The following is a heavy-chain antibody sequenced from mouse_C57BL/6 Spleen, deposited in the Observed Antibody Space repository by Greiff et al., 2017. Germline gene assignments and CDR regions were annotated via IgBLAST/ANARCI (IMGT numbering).Heavy chain of an antibody. CDR2: FYPGSGSI. J-gene: IGHJ1*03. CDR1: GYTFTAYT. V-gene: IGHV1-62-2*01. Sequence: VQLQQSGAELVKPGASVKLSCKASGYTFTAYTIHWVKQRSGQGLEWIGWFYPGSGSIKYNEKFKDKATLTADKSSSTVYMELSRLTSEDSAVXFCARHEGDYYGSSYWYFDVWGTGTTVTVSS. D-gene: IGHD1-1*01. CDR3: ARHEGDYYGSSYWYFDV.